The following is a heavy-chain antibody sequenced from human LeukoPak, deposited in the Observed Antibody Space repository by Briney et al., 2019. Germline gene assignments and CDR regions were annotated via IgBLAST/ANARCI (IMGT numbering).Heavy chain of an antibody. CDR2: IFPIFGSA. V-gene: IGHV1-69*06. D-gene: IGHD5-12*01. CDR3: ARWGGSPWYYYYMDV. CDR1: GYSFTGYY. Sequence: SVKVSCKDSGYSFTGYYMHWVRQAPGQGLEWMGGIFPIFGSANNAQKFQGRVTIHADKSTSKAYMELSSLRSEDTAVYYCARWGGSPWYYYYMDVWGKGTTVTVSS. J-gene: IGHJ6*03.